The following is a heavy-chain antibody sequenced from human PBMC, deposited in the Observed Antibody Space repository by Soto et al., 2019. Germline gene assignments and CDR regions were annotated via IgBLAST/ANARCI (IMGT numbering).Heavy chain of an antibody. D-gene: IGHD3-10*01. Sequence: GGSLRLSCAASGFTVTSNYMSWVRQAPGKGLEWVSLIYSGGDTSYADDIKGRFTISNDNSKNTLYLQMNSLRVEDTAVYYCARVLRGVIIGYGMDVWGQGTTVTVSS. V-gene: IGHV3-53*01. CDR1: GFTVTSNY. CDR2: IYSGGDT. CDR3: ARVLRGVIIGYGMDV. J-gene: IGHJ6*02.